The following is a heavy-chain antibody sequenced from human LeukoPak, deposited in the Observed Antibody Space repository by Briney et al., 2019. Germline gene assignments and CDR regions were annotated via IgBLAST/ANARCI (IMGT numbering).Heavy chain of an antibody. D-gene: IGHD3-3*01. CDR3: AKDRAWILEWAIDY. CDR1: GFTFDDYA. V-gene: IGHV3-9*01. J-gene: IGHJ4*02. Sequence: PGRSLRLSCAASGFTFDDYAMHWVRQAPGKGLEWVSGISWNSGSIGYADSVKGRFTISRDNAKNSLYLQMNSLRAEDTALYYCAKDRAWILEWAIDYWGQGTLVTVSS. CDR2: ISWNSGSI.